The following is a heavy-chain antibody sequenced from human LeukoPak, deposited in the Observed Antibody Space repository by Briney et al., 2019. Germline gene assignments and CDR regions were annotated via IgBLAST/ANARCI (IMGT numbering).Heavy chain of an antibody. D-gene: IGHD3-3*01. CDR3: ARETAHYDFWSGYPLFNYFDY. CDR2: IYYSGST. CDR1: GGSVSSGSYY. Sequence: SETLSLTCAVSGGSVSSGSYYWSWIRQPPGKGLEWIGYIYYSGSTNYNPSLKSRVTISVDTSKNQFSLKLSSVTAADTAVYYCARETAHYDFWSGYPLFNYFDYWGQGTLVTVSS. J-gene: IGHJ4*02. V-gene: IGHV4-61*01.